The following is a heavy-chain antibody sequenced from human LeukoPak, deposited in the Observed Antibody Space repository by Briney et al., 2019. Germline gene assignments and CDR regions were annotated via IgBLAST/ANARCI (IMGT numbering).Heavy chain of an antibody. Sequence: SETLSLTCTVSGGSISSYYWSWIRQPAGKGLEWIGRIYTSGSTNYNPSLKSRVTMSVDTSKNQFSLKLSSVTAADTAVYYCSRAPRRGYYYYYMDVWGKGTTVTVSS. CDR2: IYTSGST. CDR1: GGSISSYY. J-gene: IGHJ6*03. CDR3: SRAPRRGYYYYYMDV. V-gene: IGHV4-4*07.